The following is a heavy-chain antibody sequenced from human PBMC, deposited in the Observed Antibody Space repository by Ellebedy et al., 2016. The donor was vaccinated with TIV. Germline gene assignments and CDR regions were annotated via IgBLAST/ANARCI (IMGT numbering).Heavy chain of an antibody. CDR2: ISANGGTT. J-gene: IGHJ4*02. V-gene: IGHV3-23*01. Sequence: PGGSLRLSCAASGFTFSTYPMNWVRQAPGKGLKWVSIISANGGTTYYADSVKGRFTISRDNSKNTLFLQMNSLRAEDTAVYWCASWDFDYWGQGTLVTVSS. CDR1: GFTFSTYP. D-gene: IGHD7-27*01. CDR3: ASWDFDY.